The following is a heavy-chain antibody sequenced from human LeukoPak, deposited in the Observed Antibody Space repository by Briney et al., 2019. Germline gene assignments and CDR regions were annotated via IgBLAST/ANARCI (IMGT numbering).Heavy chain of an antibody. D-gene: IGHD1-1*01. CDR2: ISSSGSM. Sequence: GGSLRLSCTASGFTLSDYYMSWIRQVPGKGLAWVSYISSSGSMYYADSVKGRFTISRDNSKNTLYLQMNSLRAEDTAVYYCAKDQRQGTTSLRTYYYYGMDVWGQGTTVTVSS. J-gene: IGHJ6*02. CDR1: GFTLSDYY. V-gene: IGHV3-11*01. CDR3: AKDQRQGTTSLRTYYYYGMDV.